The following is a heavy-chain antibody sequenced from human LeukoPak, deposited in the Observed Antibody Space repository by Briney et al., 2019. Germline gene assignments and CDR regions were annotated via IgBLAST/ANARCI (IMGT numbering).Heavy chain of an antibody. CDR2: IYYSGST. D-gene: IGHD3-16*01. CDR1: GGSISSYY. V-gene: IGHV4-59*08. J-gene: IGHJ4*02. CDR3: ARHGLYQDYGY. Sequence: SETLSLTCTVSGGSISSYYWSWIRQTPGKGLEWIGDIYYSGSTNYNPSLKSRVTISVDTSKNQFSLKLSSVTAADTAVYYCARHGLYQDYGYWGQGILVTVSS.